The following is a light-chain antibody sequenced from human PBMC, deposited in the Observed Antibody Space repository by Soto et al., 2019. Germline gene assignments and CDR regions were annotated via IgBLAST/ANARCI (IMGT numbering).Light chain of an antibody. V-gene: IGLV1-40*01. J-gene: IGLJ2*01. Sequence: QSVLTQPPSVSGAPGQKVTISCTGSSTNIGAGYYVQWYQQLPGTAPKLLIYGNTNRPSGVPDRFSGSKSGTSASLAITGLQAEDEADYYCQSYDSSLSGYVVFGGGTQLTVL. CDR2: GNT. CDR1: STNIGAGYY. CDR3: QSYDSSLSGYVV.